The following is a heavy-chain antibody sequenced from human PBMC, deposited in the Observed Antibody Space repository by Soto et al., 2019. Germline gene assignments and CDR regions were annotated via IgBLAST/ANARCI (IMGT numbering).Heavy chain of an antibody. V-gene: IGHV3-48*03. CDR1: GFTFSSYE. Sequence: EVQLVESGGGLVQPGGSLRLSCAASGFTFSSYEMNWVRQAPGKGLEWVSYISSSGSTIYYADSVKGRFTISRDNAKNSLYLQMNSLRAEDTAVYYCARAGRERLYGMDVWGQGPRSPSP. CDR2: ISSSGSTI. D-gene: IGHD1-1*01. CDR3: ARAGRERLYGMDV. J-gene: IGHJ6*02.